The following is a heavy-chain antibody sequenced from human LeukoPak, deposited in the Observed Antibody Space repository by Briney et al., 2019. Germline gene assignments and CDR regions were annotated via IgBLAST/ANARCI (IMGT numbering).Heavy chain of an antibody. CDR1: GFTFSSHA. D-gene: IGHD3-10*01. CDR3: ARGEYGSGSYLVY. Sequence: GGSLRLSWAASGFTFSSHAMSWVRQAPGKGLEWVSAISGSGGSTYYADSVKGRFTISRDNSKNTLYLQMNSLRAEDTAVYYCARGEYGSGSYLVYWGQGTLVTVSS. V-gene: IGHV3-23*01. CDR2: ISGSGGST. J-gene: IGHJ4*02.